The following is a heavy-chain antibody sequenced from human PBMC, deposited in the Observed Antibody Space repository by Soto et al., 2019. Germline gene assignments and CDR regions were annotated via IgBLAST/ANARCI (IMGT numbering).Heavy chain of an antibody. CDR2: IYPGDSDT. CDR1: GYSFVSYW. Sequence: GESLKISCQGSGYSFVSYWIAWVRQMPGKGLEWMGSIYPGDSDTTNSPSFQGQVTMSVEKSITTVYLQWSSLKASDTAMYYCARTDGYEIEYWGQGTLVTVSS. CDR3: ARTDGYEIEY. D-gene: IGHD2-21*01. V-gene: IGHV5-51*01. J-gene: IGHJ4*02.